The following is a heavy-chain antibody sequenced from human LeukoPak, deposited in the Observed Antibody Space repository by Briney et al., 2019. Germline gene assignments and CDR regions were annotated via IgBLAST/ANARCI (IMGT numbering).Heavy chain of an antibody. Sequence: PGGSLRLSRAASGFTFSSYAMSWVRQAPGKGLEWVSAISGSGGSTYYADSVKGRFTISRDNSKNTLYLQMNSLRAEDTAVYYCAKDSGSTMVRGVITPFDYWGQGTLVTVSS. CDR1: GFTFSSYA. D-gene: IGHD3-10*01. CDR2: ISGSGGST. J-gene: IGHJ4*02. CDR3: AKDSGSTMVRGVITPFDY. V-gene: IGHV3-23*01.